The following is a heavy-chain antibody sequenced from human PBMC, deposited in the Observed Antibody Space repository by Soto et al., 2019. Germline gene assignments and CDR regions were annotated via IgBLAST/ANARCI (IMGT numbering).Heavy chain of an antibody. CDR3: ARSSFTYDEFDY. V-gene: IGHV4-38-2*01. J-gene: IGHJ4*02. CDR2: IYYSGST. D-gene: IGHD3-16*01. CDR1: GDSISSVNW. Sequence: PSETLSLTCAVSGDSISSVNWWSWVRQPPGKGLEWIGSIYYSGSTYYNPSLKSRVTISVDTSKNQFSLKLSSVTAADTAVYYCARSSFTYDEFDYWGQGTLVTVS.